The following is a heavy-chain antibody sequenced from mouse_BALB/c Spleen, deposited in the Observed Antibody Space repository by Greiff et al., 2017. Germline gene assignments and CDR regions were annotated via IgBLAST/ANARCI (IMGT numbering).Heavy chain of an antibody. J-gene: IGHJ3*01. Sequence: QVQLQQSGAELVKPGASVKLSCKASGYTFTSYWMHWVKQRPGQGLEWIGEINPSNGRTNYNEKFKSKATLTVDKSSSTAYMQLSSLTSEDSAVYYCARYYSPAYWGQGTLVTVSA. V-gene: IGHV1S81*02. CDR3: ARYYSPAY. D-gene: IGHD2-1*01. CDR2: INPSNGRT. CDR1: GYTFTSYW.